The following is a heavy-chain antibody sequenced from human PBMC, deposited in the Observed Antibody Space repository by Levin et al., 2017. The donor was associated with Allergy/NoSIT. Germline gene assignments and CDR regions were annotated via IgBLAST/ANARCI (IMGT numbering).Heavy chain of an antibody. CDR2: IIPILGIA. CDR3: ARDKHCSSTSCPLHPAYYYYYYMDV. V-gene: IGHV1-69*04. D-gene: IGHD2-2*01. Sequence: SVKVSCKASGGTFSSYTISWVRQAPGQGLEWMGRIIPILGIANYAQKFQGRVTITADKSTSTAYMELSSLRSEDTAVYYCARDKHCSSTSCPLHPAYYYYYYMDVWGKGTTVTVSS. J-gene: IGHJ6*03. CDR1: GGTFSSYT.